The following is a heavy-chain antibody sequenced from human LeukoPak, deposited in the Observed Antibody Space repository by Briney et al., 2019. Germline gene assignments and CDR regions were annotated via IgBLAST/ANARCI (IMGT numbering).Heavy chain of an antibody. V-gene: IGHV1-69*13. CDR2: IIPIFGTA. Sequence: GASVKVSCKASGGTFSSYAISWVRQAPGQGLEWMGGIIPIFGTANYAQKFQGRVTITADESTSTAYMELSSLRSEDTAVYYCARGARIAAAGLTLGYWGQGTLVTVSS. D-gene: IGHD6-13*01. J-gene: IGHJ4*02. CDR3: ARGARIAAAGLTLGY. CDR1: GGTFSSYA.